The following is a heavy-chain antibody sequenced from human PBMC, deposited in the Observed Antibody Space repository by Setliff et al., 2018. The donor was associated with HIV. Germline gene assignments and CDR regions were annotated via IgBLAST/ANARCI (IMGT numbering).Heavy chain of an antibody. V-gene: IGHV1-18*01. J-gene: IGHJ4*02. CDR3: ARDGYFDWLLFDY. D-gene: IGHD3-9*01. CDR1: GYIFTSYS. Sequence: ASVKVSCKASGYIFTSYSISWVRQAPGQGLEWMGWVSTYNGNTNYAQKIQGRVTMTTDTSTSTVYMDLSSLRSEDTAVYYCARDGYFDWLLFDYWGQGTLVTVSS. CDR2: VSTYNGNT.